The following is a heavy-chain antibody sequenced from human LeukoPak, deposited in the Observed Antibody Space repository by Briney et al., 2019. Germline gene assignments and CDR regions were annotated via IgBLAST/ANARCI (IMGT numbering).Heavy chain of an antibody. Sequence: GASVKVSCKASGYTFTGHYMHWVRQAPGQGLEWMGWISGYNGNTNYAQKLQGRVTMTTDTSTSTAYMELRSLRSDDTAVYYCAREHVDTSFDIWGQGTMVTVSS. J-gene: IGHJ3*02. CDR2: ISGYNGNT. CDR1: GYTFTGHY. D-gene: IGHD5-18*01. CDR3: AREHVDTSFDI. V-gene: IGHV1-18*04.